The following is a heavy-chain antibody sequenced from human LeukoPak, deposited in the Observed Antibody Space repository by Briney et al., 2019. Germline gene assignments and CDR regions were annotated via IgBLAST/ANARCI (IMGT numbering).Heavy chain of an antibody. CDR3: AKDPRWGAARHPFDY. D-gene: IGHD6-6*01. CDR1: GFTFSNVW. CDR2: IRSKIDGGTT. Sequence: GGSLRLSCAASGFTFSNVWMAWVRQAPGKGLEWVGRIRSKIDGGTTDYAAPVKGRFTISRDNSKNTLYLQMNSLRAEDTAVYYCAKDPRWGAARHPFDYWGQGTLVTVSS. J-gene: IGHJ4*02. V-gene: IGHV3-15*01.